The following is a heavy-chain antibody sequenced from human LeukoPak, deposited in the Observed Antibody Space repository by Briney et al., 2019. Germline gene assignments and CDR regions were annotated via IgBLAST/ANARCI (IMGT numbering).Heavy chain of an antibody. D-gene: IGHD1-1*01. J-gene: IGHJ4*02. V-gene: IGHV3-7*01. CDR3: ARGQDWNRDY. CDR1: GFTFSRYW. CDR2: IRDDGSDK. Sequence: GGSLRLSCAASGFTFSRYWMSWVRQAPGKGLEWVANIRDDGSDKYYVDSVKGRFTISRDNAKNSLYLQMNSLRAEDTAVYYCARGQDWNRDYWGQGTLATVSA.